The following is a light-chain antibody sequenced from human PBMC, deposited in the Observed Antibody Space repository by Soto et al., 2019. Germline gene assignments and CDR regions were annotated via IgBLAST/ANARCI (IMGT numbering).Light chain of an antibody. J-gene: IGKJ4*01. V-gene: IGKV1-39*01. CDR1: QDIGTY. Sequence: DIQMTQSPSSLSASVGDRVTVTCRARQDIGTYLIWYQQSPGKAPKLLIHSASSLVSGVPSRFSGSGSGTDFTLTITTLQPTEFATYFCQQTYSNPRTFGRGTKVDIK. CDR2: SAS. CDR3: QQTYSNPRT.